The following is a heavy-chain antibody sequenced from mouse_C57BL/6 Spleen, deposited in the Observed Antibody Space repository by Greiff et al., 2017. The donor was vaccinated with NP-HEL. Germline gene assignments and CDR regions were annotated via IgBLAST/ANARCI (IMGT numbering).Heavy chain of an antibody. V-gene: IGHV3-6*01. CDR1: GYSITSGYY. CDR2: ISYDGSN. Sequence: EVKLQESGPGLVKPSQSLSLTCSVTGYSITSGYYWNWIRQFPGNKLEWMGYISYDGSNNYNPSLKNRISITRDTSKNQFFLKLNSVTTEDTATYYCARRAIYYYGSSYVRDYWGQGTTLTVSS. J-gene: IGHJ2*01. CDR3: ARRAIYYYGSSYVRDY. D-gene: IGHD1-1*01.